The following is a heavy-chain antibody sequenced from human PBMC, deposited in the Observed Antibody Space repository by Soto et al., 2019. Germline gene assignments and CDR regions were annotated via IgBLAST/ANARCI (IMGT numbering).Heavy chain of an antibody. CDR2: ISSSSSTI. D-gene: IGHD2-21*02. CDR3: ARVKVVTATDF. J-gene: IGHJ4*02. CDR1: GFTFSSCS. V-gene: IGHV3-48*02. Sequence: GGSLRLSCAASGFTFSSCSMNWVRQAPGKGLEWVSYISSSSSTIYYADSAKGRFTISRDNAKNSLYLQMHSLRDGDTAVYYCARVKVVTATDFWGQGTLVTVSS.